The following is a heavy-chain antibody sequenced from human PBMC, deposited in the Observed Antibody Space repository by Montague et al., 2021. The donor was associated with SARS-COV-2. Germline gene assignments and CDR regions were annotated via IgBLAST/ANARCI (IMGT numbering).Heavy chain of an antibody. Sequence: SETLSLTCTVSGGSISSNFWSWIRQPSGKGLEWIGYIYYSGSTNYNPSLKGRVTISVDTSKKQFSLQLSSATAADTAVYYCARTRGYDPLFDFWGQGTLVTVSS. J-gene: IGHJ4*02. V-gene: IGHV4-59*01. CDR1: GGSISSNF. CDR3: ARTRGYDPLFDF. D-gene: IGHD5-12*01. CDR2: IYYSGST.